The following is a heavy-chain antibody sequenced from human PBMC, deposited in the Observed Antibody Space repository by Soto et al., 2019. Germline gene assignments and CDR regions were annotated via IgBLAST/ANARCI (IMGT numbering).Heavy chain of an antibody. D-gene: IGHD3-16*01. Sequence: SETLSLTCTVSVASISNSNYYWGWIRQPPGKGLEWIGSINYSDNNYYNPSLKSRVTISADTSKRQFSLRLTSVTVEDTAVYFCARHFGGFNWFDPWGQGTPVTVS. V-gene: IGHV4-39*01. CDR1: VASISNSNYY. J-gene: IGHJ5*02. CDR3: ARHFGGFNWFDP. CDR2: INYSDNN.